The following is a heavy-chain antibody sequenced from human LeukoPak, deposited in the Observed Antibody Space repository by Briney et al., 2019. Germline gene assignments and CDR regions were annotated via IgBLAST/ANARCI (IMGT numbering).Heavy chain of an antibody. V-gene: IGHV4-34*01. CDR3: ARVTGPIAVAGTDWFDP. CDR2: INHSGST. CDR1: GGSFSGYY. D-gene: IGHD6-19*01. Sequence: PSETLSLTCAVYGGSFSGYYWSWIRQPPGKGLEWIGEINHSGSTNYNPSLKSRVTISVDTSKNQFSLKLSSVTAADTAVYYCARVTGPIAVAGTDWFDPWGQGTLVTVS. J-gene: IGHJ5*02.